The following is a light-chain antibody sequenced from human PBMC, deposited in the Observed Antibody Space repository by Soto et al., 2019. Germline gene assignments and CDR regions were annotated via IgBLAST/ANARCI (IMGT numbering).Light chain of an antibody. CDR2: QVT. CDR1: SSDLAIYNY. V-gene: IGLV2-14*01. Sequence: QSALTQPASVSGSPGQSITISCTGTSSDLAIYNYVSWYQQQPGKAPKLMIYQVTNRPSGVSNRFSGSRSGNTASLTISGLQAEEGVDYYGTPNTNTRNYVFGTGTKVT. J-gene: IGLJ1*01. CDR3: TPNTNTRNYV.